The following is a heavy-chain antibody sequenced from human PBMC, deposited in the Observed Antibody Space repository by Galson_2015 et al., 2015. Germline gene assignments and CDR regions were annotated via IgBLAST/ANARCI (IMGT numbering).Heavy chain of an antibody. CDR2: ISSSSSYI. J-gene: IGHJ6*02. CDR3: ASGAGYCSSTSCTVAYYYGMDV. D-gene: IGHD2-2*01. V-gene: IGHV3-21*01. Sequence: SLRLSCAASGFTFSSYSMNWVRQAPGKGLEWVSSISSSSSYIYYADSVKGRFTISRDNAKNSLYLQMNSLRAEDTAVYYCASGAGYCSSTSCTVAYYYGMDVWGQGTTVTVSS. CDR1: GFTFSSYS.